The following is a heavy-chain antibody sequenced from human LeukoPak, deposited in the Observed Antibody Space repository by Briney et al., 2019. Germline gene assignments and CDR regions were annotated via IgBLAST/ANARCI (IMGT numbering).Heavy chain of an antibody. Sequence: QSGGSLRLSCVVSGINFADYAMHWVRQPPGKGLEWVSLISADGGSTFSADSVKGRFSISRDNSKNSLYLQMNSLRSEDTAMYYCAKESGKFGYWGQGTLVAVSS. CDR3: AKESGKFGY. J-gene: IGHJ4*02. CDR1: GINFADYA. V-gene: IGHV3-43*02. CDR2: ISADGGST. D-gene: IGHD3-22*01.